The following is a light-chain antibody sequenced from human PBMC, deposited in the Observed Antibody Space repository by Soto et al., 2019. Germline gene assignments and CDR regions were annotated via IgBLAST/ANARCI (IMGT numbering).Light chain of an antibody. CDR3: QQRSDWPST. Sequence: EIVLTQSPATLSLSPGDRATLSCRASQSVGSYLGWYQQRPGQAPRLLIYDASNRATGIPARFSGSGSGTDFTLPLRSLEPEDFAVYYCQQRSDWPSTFGGGTKVEIK. CDR2: DAS. CDR1: QSVGSY. J-gene: IGKJ4*01. V-gene: IGKV3-11*01.